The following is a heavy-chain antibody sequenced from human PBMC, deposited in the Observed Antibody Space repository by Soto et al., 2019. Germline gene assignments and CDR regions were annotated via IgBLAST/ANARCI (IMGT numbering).Heavy chain of an antibody. V-gene: IGHV4-61*01. CDR1: GGSVSSGSYY. Sequence: SETLSLTCTVSGGSVSSGSYYWSWIRQPPGKGLEWIGYIYYSGSTNYNPSLKSRVTISVDTSKNQFSLKLSSVTAADTAVYYCARESEASRKPTYYYGSGRLTWGQGTLVTVSS. D-gene: IGHD3-10*01. CDR2: IYYSGST. J-gene: IGHJ5*02. CDR3: ARESEASRKPTYYYGSGRLT.